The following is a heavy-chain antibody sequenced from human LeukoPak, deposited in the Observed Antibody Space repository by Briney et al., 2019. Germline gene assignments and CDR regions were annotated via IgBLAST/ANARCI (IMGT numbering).Heavy chain of an antibody. CDR3: VRGARDASI. V-gene: IGHV3-11*05. CDR1: GFTFSDSY. D-gene: IGHD5-24*01. J-gene: IGHJ3*01. CDR2: ISGGSSDT. Sequence: GGSLILSCGASGFTFSDSYMNWIRQVPGKGLEWVSYISGGSSDTNYADSVKGRFTNSRDNAKKSLYLQMNGLRAEDTAVYYCVRGARDASIWGQGTMVTVSS.